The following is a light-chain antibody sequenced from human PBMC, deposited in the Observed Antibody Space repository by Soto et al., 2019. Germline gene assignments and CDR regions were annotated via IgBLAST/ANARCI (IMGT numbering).Light chain of an antibody. V-gene: IGKV3-20*01. CDR3: QQYVSSLT. CDR2: GAP. J-gene: IGKJ1*01. CDR1: QSVDSSF. Sequence: EIVLTQSPGSLSLSPGERATLSCRASQSVDSSFFAWYQQKPGQAPRLLIYGAPNRATGIPDRFSGSGSGTDFTLTISRLEPEDFAVYYCQQYVSSLTFGQGTKVEIK.